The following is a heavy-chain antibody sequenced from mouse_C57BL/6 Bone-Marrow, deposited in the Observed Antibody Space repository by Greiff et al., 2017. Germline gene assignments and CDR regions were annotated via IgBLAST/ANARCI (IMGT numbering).Heavy chain of an antibody. D-gene: IGHD2-4*01. CDR2: IYPGDGDT. CDR3: ARWIYYDYDGGFAY. CDR1: GYAFSSSW. Sequence: QVQLKQSGPELVKPGASVKISCKASGYAFSSSWMNWVKQRPGKGLEWIGRIYPGDGDTNYNGKFKGKATLTADKSSSTAYMQLSSLTSEDSAVYFCARWIYYDYDGGFAYWGQGTLVTVSA. J-gene: IGHJ3*01. V-gene: IGHV1-82*01.